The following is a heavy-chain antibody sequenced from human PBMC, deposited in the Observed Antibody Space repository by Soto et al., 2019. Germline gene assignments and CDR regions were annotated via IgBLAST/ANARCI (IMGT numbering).Heavy chain of an antibody. Sequence: VKVSCKASGGTFSSYAISWVRQAPGQGLEWMGGIIPIFGTANYAQKFQGRVTITADESTSTAYMELSSLRSEDTAVYYCAGTLYYYDSSGYTKPGAFDIWGQGTMVTVSS. CDR3: AGTLYYYDSSGYTKPGAFDI. J-gene: IGHJ3*02. CDR2: IIPIFGTA. D-gene: IGHD3-22*01. V-gene: IGHV1-69*13. CDR1: GGTFSSYA.